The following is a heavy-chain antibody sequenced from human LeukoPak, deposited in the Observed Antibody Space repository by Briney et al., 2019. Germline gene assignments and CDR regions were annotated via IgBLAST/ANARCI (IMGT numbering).Heavy chain of an antibody. CDR3: ARDPLLVVVTFNWFDP. D-gene: IGHD3-22*01. CDR1: GYTFTGYY. V-gene: IGHV1-2*02. Sequence: ASVKVSCKASGYTFTGYYMHWVRQAPGQGLEWMGWINPNSGGTSYAQKFQGRVTMTRDTSISTAYMELSRLRSDDTAVYYCARDPLLVVVTFNWFDPWGQGTLVTVSS. J-gene: IGHJ5*02. CDR2: INPNSGGT.